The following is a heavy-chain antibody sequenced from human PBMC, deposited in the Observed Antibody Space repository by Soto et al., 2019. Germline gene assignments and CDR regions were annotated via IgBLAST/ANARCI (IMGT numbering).Heavy chain of an antibody. V-gene: IGHV1-8*01. Sequence: ASVKVSCKASGYTFTSYDINWVRQATGQGLEWMGWMNPNSGNTGYAQKFQGRVTMTRNTSISTAYVELSSLRSEDTAVYYCARLYEYYYDSSGYYPDAFDIWGQGTMVTVSS. CDR1: GYTFTSYD. D-gene: IGHD3-22*01. CDR2: MNPNSGNT. CDR3: ARLYEYYYDSSGYYPDAFDI. J-gene: IGHJ3*02.